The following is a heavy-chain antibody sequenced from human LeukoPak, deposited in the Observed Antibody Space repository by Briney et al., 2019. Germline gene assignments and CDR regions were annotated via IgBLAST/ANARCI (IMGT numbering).Heavy chain of an antibody. Sequence: GGSLRLSCAASGFTFSSYAMHWVRQAPGKGLEWVAVISYDGSNKYYADSVKGRFTISRDNSKNTLYLQMNSLRAEDTAVYYCARAMTTVATPYGYWGQGTLVTVSS. CDR2: ISYDGSNK. V-gene: IGHV3-30-3*01. D-gene: IGHD4-23*01. CDR3: ARAMTTVATPYGY. J-gene: IGHJ4*02. CDR1: GFTFSSYA.